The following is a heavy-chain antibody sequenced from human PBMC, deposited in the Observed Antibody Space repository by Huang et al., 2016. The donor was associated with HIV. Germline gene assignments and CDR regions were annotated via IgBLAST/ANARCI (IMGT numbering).Heavy chain of an antibody. J-gene: IGHJ1*01. CDR3: ALKGDSSGWEYFRH. CDR2: IWYDGRNK. V-gene: IGHV3-33*08. D-gene: IGHD6-19*01. Sequence: QVQLVESGGGVVQPGRSLRLSCAASGCTFSSYGMHWVRQAPGKGLEWVAVIWYDGRNKYYADSVKGRFTISRDKSKNTLYLQMNSLKTEDTAVYYCALKGDSSGWEYFRHWGQGTLVTVSS. CDR1: GCTFSSYG.